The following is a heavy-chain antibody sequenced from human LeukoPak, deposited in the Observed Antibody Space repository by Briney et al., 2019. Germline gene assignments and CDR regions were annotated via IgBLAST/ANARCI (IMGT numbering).Heavy chain of an antibody. J-gene: IGHJ6*02. CDR2: IYTSGST. Sequence: SETLSLTCIVSRGSISSYYWSWIRQPAGKGLEWIERIYTSGSTNYNPSLKSRVTMSVDTSKNQFSLKLSSVTAADTAVYYCARCFGFGEYSIYYYYGMDVWGQGTTVTVSS. V-gene: IGHV4-4*07. CDR3: ARCFGFGEYSIYYYYGMDV. D-gene: IGHD3-10*01. CDR1: RGSISSYY.